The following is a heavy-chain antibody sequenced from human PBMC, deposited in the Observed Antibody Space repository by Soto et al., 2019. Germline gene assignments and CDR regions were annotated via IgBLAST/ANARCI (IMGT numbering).Heavy chain of an antibody. CDR3: ARGRKKGSWYWALDY. D-gene: IGHD6-13*01. Sequence: SLPCAFYGGSLSGYYWSWLRQPPGKGLEWIGEVNHSGSTNYNPSLKSRVTISVDTSKNQFSLKLSSVTAADTAVYYCARGRKKGSWYWALDYWGQGTLVTGSS. V-gene: IGHV4-34*01. CDR2: VNHSGST. CDR1: GGSLSGYY. J-gene: IGHJ4*02.